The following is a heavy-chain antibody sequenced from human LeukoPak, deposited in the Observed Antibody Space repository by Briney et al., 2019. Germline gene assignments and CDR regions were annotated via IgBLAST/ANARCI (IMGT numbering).Heavy chain of an antibody. CDR3: ARDLGSVQTPGRYWFDP. D-gene: IGHD3-16*01. CDR1: GGSISSYY. V-gene: IGHV4-4*07. Sequence: PSETLSLTCTVSGGSISSYYWSWIRQPAGKGLEWIGRIYTSGSTNYNPSLKSRVTMSVDTSKNQFSLKPSSVTAADTAVYYCARDLGSVQTPGRYWFDPWGQGTLVTVSS. CDR2: IYTSGST. J-gene: IGHJ5*02.